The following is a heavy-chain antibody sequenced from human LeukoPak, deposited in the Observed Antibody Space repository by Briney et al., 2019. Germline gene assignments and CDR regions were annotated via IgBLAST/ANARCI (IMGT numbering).Heavy chain of an antibody. D-gene: IGHD5-18*01. V-gene: IGHV3-23*01. Sequence: PGGSLRLSCAASGFTFSSYAMSWVRQAPGKGLEWVSAISGSGGSTYYADSVKGRFTISRDNSKNTLYLQMNSLRAEDTAVYYCARGLRGYSYGMVGGDYWGQGTLVTVSS. CDR3: ARGLRGYSYGMVGGDY. J-gene: IGHJ4*02. CDR2: ISGSGGST. CDR1: GFTFSSYA.